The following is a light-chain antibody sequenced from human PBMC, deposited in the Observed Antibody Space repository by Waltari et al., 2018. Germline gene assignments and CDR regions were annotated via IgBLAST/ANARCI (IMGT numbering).Light chain of an antibody. CDR1: QSVGSSS. J-gene: IGKJ1*01. CDR2: RAS. V-gene: IGKV3-20*01. CDR3: QQHGTLPAT. Sequence: EIVLTQSPGTASLSPGERVTLSCRASQSVGSSSLAWYQQKPGQAPRLVIYRASRRATGLPERFRGRGSGTDFSLTISRLEPEDFAVYYCQQHGTLPATFGQGTKVEIK.